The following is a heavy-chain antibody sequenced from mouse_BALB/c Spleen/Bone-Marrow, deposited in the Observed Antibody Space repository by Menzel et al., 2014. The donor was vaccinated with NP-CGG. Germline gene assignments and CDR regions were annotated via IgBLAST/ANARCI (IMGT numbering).Heavy chain of an antibody. CDR3: ARQGYRAMDY. Sequence: QVQLQQSGAELARPGASVKMSCKASGYTFTSYYIHWVKQRPGQGLEWIGWIYPGDGSTKYNEKFKGKTTLTADKSSSTAYMLLSSLTSEDSAIYFCARQGYRAMDYWGQGTSVTVSS. CDR2: IYPGDGST. V-gene: IGHV1S56*01. J-gene: IGHJ4*01. D-gene: IGHD2-14*01. CDR1: GYTFTSYY.